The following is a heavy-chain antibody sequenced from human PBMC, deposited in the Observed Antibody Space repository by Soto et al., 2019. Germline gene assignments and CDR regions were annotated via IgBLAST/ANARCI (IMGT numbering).Heavy chain of an antibody. Sequence: PGGSLRLSCAASGFTFSSYSMNWVRQAPGKGLEWVSSISSSSSYIYYADSVKGRFTISRDNAKNSLYLQMNSLRAEDTAVYYCARGRVGYIAVAGLFDYWGQGTLVTVSS. V-gene: IGHV3-21*01. CDR3: ARGRVGYIAVAGLFDY. CDR2: ISSSSSYI. J-gene: IGHJ4*02. D-gene: IGHD6-19*01. CDR1: GFTFSSYS.